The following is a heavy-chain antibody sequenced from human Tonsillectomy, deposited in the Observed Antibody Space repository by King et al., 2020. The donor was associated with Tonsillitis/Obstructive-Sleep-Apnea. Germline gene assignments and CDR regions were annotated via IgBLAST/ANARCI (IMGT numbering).Heavy chain of an antibody. CDR3: AAQYYDFWSGYSY. Sequence: VQLQQWGAGLLKPSETLSLTGAAYVGSFRGYYCSWIGQPPGEGLDWFWECSHSGSTNYNPSLKRRVTISVDTSKNQFSLKLSSVTAADTAVYYCAAQYYDFWSGYSYWGQGTLVTVSS. V-gene: IGHV4-34*01. CDR2: CSHSGST. J-gene: IGHJ4*02. D-gene: IGHD3-3*01. CDR1: VGSFRGYY.